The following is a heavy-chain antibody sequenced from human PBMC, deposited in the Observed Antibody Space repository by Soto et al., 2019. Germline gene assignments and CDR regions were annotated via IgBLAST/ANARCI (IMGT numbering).Heavy chain of an antibody. D-gene: IGHD6-13*01. J-gene: IGHJ5*02. CDR3: TRDASRDSSARGWFDP. Sequence: PGGSLRLSCAASGFTFRSFTMNWVRQAPGKGLAWVSTISSNSAYIYYTDALRGRFTISRYNAKNSLHLQMNSLRAEDTAVYYCTRDASRDSSARGWFDPWGPGPLVTVYS. CDR1: GFTFRSFT. CDR2: ISSNSAYI. V-gene: IGHV3-21*01.